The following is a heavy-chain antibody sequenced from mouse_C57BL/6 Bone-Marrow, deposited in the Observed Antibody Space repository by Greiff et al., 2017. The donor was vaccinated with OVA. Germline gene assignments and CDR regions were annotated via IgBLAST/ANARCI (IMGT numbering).Heavy chain of an antibody. Sequence: QVQLQQSGPGLVQPSQSLSITCTVSGFSLTSYGVHWVRQSPGKGLEWLGVIWSGGRTDYNAAFISRLSISKDNSKSQVFFKMNSLQADDTAIYYCARNTRQLRLPYAMDYWGQGTSVTVSS. CDR1: GFSLTSYG. V-gene: IGHV2-2*01. CDR3: ARNTRQLRLPYAMDY. CDR2: IWSGGRT. D-gene: IGHD3-2*02. J-gene: IGHJ4*01.